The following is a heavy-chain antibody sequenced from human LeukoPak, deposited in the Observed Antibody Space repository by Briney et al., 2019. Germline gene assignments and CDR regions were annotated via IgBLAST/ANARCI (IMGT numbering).Heavy chain of an antibody. J-gene: IGHJ4*02. CDR2: ISAYNGNT. D-gene: IGHD3-22*01. V-gene: IGHV1-18*01. CDR1: GYTFTSYG. CDR3: ARDYYDSSGYFLRGDY. Sequence: GASVKVSCKASGYTFTSYGISWVRQAPGQGLEWMGWISAYNGNTNYAQKLQGRVTMTTDTSTSTAYMELRSLRSDDTAVYYCARDYYDSSGYFLRGDYWGQGTPVTVSS.